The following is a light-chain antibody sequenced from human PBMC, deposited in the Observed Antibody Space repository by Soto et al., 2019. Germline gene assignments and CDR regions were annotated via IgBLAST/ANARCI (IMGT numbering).Light chain of an antibody. CDR1: QSVSNSY. CDR2: GAS. V-gene: IGKV3-20*01. J-gene: IGKJ2*01. Sequence: EIVLTQSPGTLSLSPGERATLPCRASQSVSNSYLAWYQQKPGQAPRLLMYGASNRATGIPDRFSGSGSGTDFTLTISRLEPEDFAVYYCQQCGTSLYTFGQGTKLEIK. CDR3: QQCGTSLYT.